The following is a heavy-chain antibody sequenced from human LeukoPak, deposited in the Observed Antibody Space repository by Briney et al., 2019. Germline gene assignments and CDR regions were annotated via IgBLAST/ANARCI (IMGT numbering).Heavy chain of an antibody. D-gene: IGHD1-1*01. CDR1: GGSISSGDHY. V-gene: IGHV4-30-4*01. J-gene: IGHJ4*02. CDR2: IYYSGST. Sequence: PSETLSLTCTVSGGSISSGDHYWTWIRQPPGKGLEWIGYIYYSGSTYYNPSFKSRIIISIDTSKNQFSLKLSSVTAADTAVYYCARHVTKENFDYWGQGTLVTVSS. CDR3: ARHVTKENFDY.